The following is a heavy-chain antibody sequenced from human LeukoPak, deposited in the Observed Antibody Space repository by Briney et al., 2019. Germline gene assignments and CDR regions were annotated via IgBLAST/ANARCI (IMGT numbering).Heavy chain of an antibody. Sequence: ASVKVSCKASGYTFTSYDINWVRQATGQGLEWMGWINPNSGGTNYARKFQGRVTMTRDTSISTAYMELSRLRSDDTAVYYCARGDYYDTNWFDPWGQGTLVTVSS. CDR2: INPNSGGT. CDR3: ARGDYYDTNWFDP. V-gene: IGHV1-2*02. D-gene: IGHD3-22*01. CDR1: GYTFTSYD. J-gene: IGHJ5*02.